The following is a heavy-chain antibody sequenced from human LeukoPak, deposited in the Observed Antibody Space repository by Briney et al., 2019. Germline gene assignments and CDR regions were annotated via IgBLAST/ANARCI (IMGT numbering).Heavy chain of an antibody. D-gene: IGHD6-13*01. Sequence: LETLSLTCTVSGGSISSYYWSWIRQPPGKGLEWIGYIYYSGSTNYYPSLKSRVTISVDTSKNQFSLKLSSVTAADTAVYYCARVARIAAAGTGYYYYYYMDVWGKGTTVTVSS. V-gene: IGHV4-59*01. CDR3: ARVARIAAAGTGYYYYYYMDV. CDR2: IYYSGST. J-gene: IGHJ6*03. CDR1: GGSISSYY.